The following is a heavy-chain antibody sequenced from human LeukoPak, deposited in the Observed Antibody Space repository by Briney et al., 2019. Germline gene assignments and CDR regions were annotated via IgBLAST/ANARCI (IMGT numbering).Heavy chain of an antibody. CDR1: GFTFNTYA. CDR2: ISSSSSTI. Sequence: GGSLRLSCAVSGFTFNTYAMNWVRQAPGKGLEWVSYISSSSSTIYYADSVKGRFTISRDNAKNSLYLQMNSLRDEDTAVYYCARGKSRMDVWGQGTTVTVSS. V-gene: IGHV3-48*02. J-gene: IGHJ6*02. CDR3: ARGKSRMDV.